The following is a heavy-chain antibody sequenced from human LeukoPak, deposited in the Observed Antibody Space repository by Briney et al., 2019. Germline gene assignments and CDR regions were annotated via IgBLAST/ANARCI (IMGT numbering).Heavy chain of an antibody. Sequence: SETLSLTCTVSGGSISSYYWSWIRQPAGKGLEWIGRIYTSGSTNYNPSLKSRVTMSVDTSKNQFSLKLSSVTAADTAVYYCARERRYCSGGSCYLFDYWGQGTLVTVSS. D-gene: IGHD2-15*01. V-gene: IGHV4-4*07. CDR3: ARERRYCSGGSCYLFDY. CDR1: GGSISSYY. J-gene: IGHJ4*02. CDR2: IYTSGST.